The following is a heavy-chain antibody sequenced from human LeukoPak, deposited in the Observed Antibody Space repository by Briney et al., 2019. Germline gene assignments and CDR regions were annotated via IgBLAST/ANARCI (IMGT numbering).Heavy chain of an antibody. V-gene: IGHV2-70*01. J-gene: IGHJ4*02. CDR1: GFSLSTSGMC. CDR3: ARIQAYGGNSEGYYFNY. D-gene: IGHD4-23*01. CDR2: IDWDDDK. Sequence: SGPALVKPTQTLTVTCTFSGFSLSTSGMCVSWIRQPPGKALEWLALIDWDDDKFYSTSLKTRLTISEDTSKNQVVLTMTNMDPVDTATYYCARIQAYGGNSEGYYFNYWGQGTLVTVSS.